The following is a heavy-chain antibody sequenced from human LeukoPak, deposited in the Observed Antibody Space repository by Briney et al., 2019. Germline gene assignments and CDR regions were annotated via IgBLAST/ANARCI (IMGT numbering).Heavy chain of an antibody. CDR2: IYHSGST. J-gene: IGHJ5*02. CDR3: ARNARYNWFDP. CDR1: GYSISSGYH. V-gene: IGHV4-38-2*02. Sequence: SETLSLTCTVSGYSISSGYHWGWIRQPPGKGLEWIGSIYHSGSTYYNPSLKSRVTISVDTSKNQFSLKLSSVTAADTAVYYCARNARYNWFDPWGQGTLVTVSS.